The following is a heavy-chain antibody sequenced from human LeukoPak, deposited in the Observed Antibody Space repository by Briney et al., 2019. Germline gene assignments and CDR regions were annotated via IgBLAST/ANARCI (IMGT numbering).Heavy chain of an antibody. J-gene: IGHJ2*01. D-gene: IGHD3-10*01. Sequence: GASVKVSCKASGGTFSSYAISWVRQAPGQGLEWMGRIIPILGIANYAQKFQGRVTITADKSTSTAYMELSSLRSEDTAVYYCARSPPWPVPYGSGSSLWYFDLWGRGTLVTVSS. CDR1: GGTFSSYA. CDR2: IIPILGIA. V-gene: IGHV1-69*04. CDR3: ARSPPWPVPYGSGSSLWYFDL.